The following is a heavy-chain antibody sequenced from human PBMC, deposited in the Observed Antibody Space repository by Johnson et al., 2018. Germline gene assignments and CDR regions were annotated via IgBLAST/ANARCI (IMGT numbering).Heavy chain of an antibody. CDR1: GGAISSYW. J-gene: IGHJ1*01. V-gene: IGHV4-59*01. CDR3: ARGGEYFQD. CDR2: VYHSGRT. D-gene: IGHD5-12*01. Sequence: QVQLQEWGPGLVKPSAPLSLTCTVSGGAISSYWWSWSRQHPGKGLEYIGHVYHSGRTIYNPSPSSRVTISIDTAQNQFSLKLRSVTAADTAMYYCARGGEYFQDWGQGTLVNVSS.